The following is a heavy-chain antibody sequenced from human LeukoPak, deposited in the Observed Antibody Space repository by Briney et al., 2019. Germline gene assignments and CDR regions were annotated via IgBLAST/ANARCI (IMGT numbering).Heavy chain of an antibody. D-gene: IGHD1-26*01. Sequence: ASVKVSCKASGYTFTSYAMNWVRQATGQGLEWMGWINTNTGNPTYAQGFTGRVAFSLDTSVSTAYLELSSLKAEDTAVYFCARGERPTEGVDYYYVMDVWGQETTVTVSS. CDR1: GYTFTSYA. V-gene: IGHV7-4-1*02. CDR3: ARGERPTEGVDYYYVMDV. CDR2: INTNTGNP. J-gene: IGHJ6*02.